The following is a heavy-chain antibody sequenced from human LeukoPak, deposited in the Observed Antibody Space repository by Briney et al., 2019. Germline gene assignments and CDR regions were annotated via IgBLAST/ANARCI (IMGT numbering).Heavy chain of an antibody. CDR3: ARVAKERVGGVYYFDY. J-gene: IGHJ4*02. V-gene: IGHV3-13*01. CDR2: IGTAGDT. Sequence: GGSLRLSFAASGFTFSDYDMHWFRQATGKGLEWVSAIGTAGDTYYTGSVKGRFTISRENAKNSLYLQMNSLRAGDTAVYYCARVAKERVGGVYYFDYWGQGTLVTVSS. D-gene: IGHD1-1*01. CDR1: GFTFSDYD.